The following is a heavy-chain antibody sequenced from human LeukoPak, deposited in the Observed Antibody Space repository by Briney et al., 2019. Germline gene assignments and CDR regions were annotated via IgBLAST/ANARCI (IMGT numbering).Heavy chain of an antibody. D-gene: IGHD3-10*01. J-gene: IGHJ6*03. CDR1: GYTFTSYG. CDR3: ARSLWFGESYYMDV. V-gene: IGHV1-18*01. Sequence: ASVTVSCKASGYTFTSYGFSLVRQAPGQGLEWMGCISAYNGNKNYAQKLQGRVTMTTDTSTSTAYMELRSLRSDDTTVYYCARSLWFGESYYMDVWGKGTTVTVSS. CDR2: ISAYNGNK.